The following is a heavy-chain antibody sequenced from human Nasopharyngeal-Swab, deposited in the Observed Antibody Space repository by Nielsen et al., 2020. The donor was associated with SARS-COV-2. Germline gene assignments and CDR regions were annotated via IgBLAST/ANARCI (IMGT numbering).Heavy chain of an antibody. V-gene: IGHV3-21*04. D-gene: IGHD3-16*01. CDR2: ISSSSYI. CDR1: GFTFSSYS. J-gene: IGHJ3*02. Sequence: GGSLRLSCAASGFTFSSYSMNWVRQAPGKGLEWVSSISSSSYIYYADSVKGRFTISRDNAKNSLYLQMNSLRAEDTALYYCAKLPEPGEDAFDIWGQGTMVTVSS. CDR3: AKLPEPGEDAFDI.